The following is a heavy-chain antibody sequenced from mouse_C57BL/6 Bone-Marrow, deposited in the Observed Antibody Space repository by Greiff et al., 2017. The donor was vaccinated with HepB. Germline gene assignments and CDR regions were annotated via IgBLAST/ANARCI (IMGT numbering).Heavy chain of an antibody. J-gene: IGHJ4*01. V-gene: IGHV2-2*01. CDR3: AGNFLDYYGSSIYARDY. D-gene: IGHD1-1*01. Sequence: VQLLESGPGLVQPSQSLSITCTVSGFSLTSYGIHWVRQSPGKGLEWLGVIWSGGSTDYNAAFISRLSISKDNSKSQVFFKMNSLQADDTAIYYCAGNFLDYYGSSIYARDYCDQGTAVTVSS. CDR1: GFSLTSYG. CDR2: IWSGGST.